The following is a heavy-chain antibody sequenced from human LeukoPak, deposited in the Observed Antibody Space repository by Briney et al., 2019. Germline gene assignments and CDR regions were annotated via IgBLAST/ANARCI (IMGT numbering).Heavy chain of an antibody. CDR1: GFTFSSYE. CDR3: ARGGYDSSGYYEQLDY. Sequence: GGSLRLSCAASGFTFSSYEMNWVRQAPGKGLEWVSLISYDGSNKYYADSVKGRFTISRDNSKNTLYLQMDSLRAEDTAVYYCARGGYDSSGYYEQLDYWRQGTLVTVSS. D-gene: IGHD3-22*01. CDR2: ISYDGSNK. J-gene: IGHJ4*02. V-gene: IGHV3-30*04.